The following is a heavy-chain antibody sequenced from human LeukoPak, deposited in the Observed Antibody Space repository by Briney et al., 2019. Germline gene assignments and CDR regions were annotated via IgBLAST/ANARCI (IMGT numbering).Heavy chain of an antibody. CDR1: GFTFSSYS. V-gene: IGHV3-33*08. CDR2: IWYDGSNK. Sequence: GGSLRLSCAASGFTFSSYSVNWVRQAPGKGLEWVAVIWYDGSNKYYADSVKGRFTISRDNSKNTLYLQMNSLRAEDTAVYYCARADFWSGNDYWGQGTLVTVSS. D-gene: IGHD3-3*01. J-gene: IGHJ4*02. CDR3: ARADFWSGNDY.